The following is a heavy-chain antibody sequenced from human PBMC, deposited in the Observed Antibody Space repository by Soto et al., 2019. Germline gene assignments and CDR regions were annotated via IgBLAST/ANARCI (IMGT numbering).Heavy chain of an antibody. Sequence: PSETLSLTCTVSGGSISSSSFYWGWIRQPPGKGLEWIGSIYYSGSTNYNPSLKSRVTISVDTSKNQFSLKLSSVTAADTAVYYCARHIGYSYGYWEYWGPGTLVTVS. J-gene: IGHJ4*02. D-gene: IGHD5-18*01. V-gene: IGHV4-39*01. CDR1: GGSISSSSFY. CDR2: IYYSGST. CDR3: ARHIGYSYGYWEY.